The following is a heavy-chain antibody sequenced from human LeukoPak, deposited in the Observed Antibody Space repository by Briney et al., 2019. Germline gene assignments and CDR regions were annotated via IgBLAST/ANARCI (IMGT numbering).Heavy chain of an antibody. CDR3: AKERLYYDSSGYYYGDAFDI. D-gene: IGHD3-22*01. Sequence: GGSLRLSCAASGFTFSSYGMSWVRQAPGKGLEWVAVISYDGSNKYYADSVKGRFTISRDNSKNTLYLQMNSLRAEDTAVYYCAKERLYYDSSGYYYGDAFDIWGQGTMVTVSS. CDR2: ISYDGSNK. CDR1: GFTFSSYG. J-gene: IGHJ3*02. V-gene: IGHV3-30*18.